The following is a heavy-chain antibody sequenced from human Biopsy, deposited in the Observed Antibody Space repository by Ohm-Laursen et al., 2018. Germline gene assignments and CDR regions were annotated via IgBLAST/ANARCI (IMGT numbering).Heavy chain of an antibody. CDR2: DYYSGST. J-gene: IGHJ2*01. CDR3: ARQDGGYCSGGSCLRSWYFDL. CDR1: VGSFSGYY. V-gene: IGHV4-39*01. Sequence: SETLSLTCTVYVGSFSGYYWSWIRQPPGKGLEWVGSDYYSGSTYYNPSLKSRVTVSVDRSKNQFSLKLKSVTAADTAVYYCARQDGGYCSGGSCLRSWYFDLWGRGTLVTVSS. D-gene: IGHD2-15*01.